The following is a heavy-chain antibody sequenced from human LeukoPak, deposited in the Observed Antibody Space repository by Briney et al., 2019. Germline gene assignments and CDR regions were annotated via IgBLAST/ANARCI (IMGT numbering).Heavy chain of an antibody. Sequence: GGSLRLSCAASGFTFNSYAMHWVRQAPGKGLEWVAVISYDGSNKYYADSVKGRFTISRDNSKNTLYLQMNSLRAEDTAVYYCARDAAFIYGSGSYFDYWGQGTLVTVSS. J-gene: IGHJ4*02. D-gene: IGHD3-10*01. CDR2: ISYDGSNK. CDR3: ARDAAFIYGSGSYFDY. V-gene: IGHV3-30-3*01. CDR1: GFTFNSYA.